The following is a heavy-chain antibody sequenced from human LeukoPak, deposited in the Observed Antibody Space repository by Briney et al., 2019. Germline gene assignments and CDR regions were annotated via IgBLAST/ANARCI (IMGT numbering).Heavy chain of an antibody. Sequence: GGSLRLSCAASGFTFSSYAMSWVRQAPGKGLEWVSALSGSAGSTYYADSVTGRFTISRDNSKNTLYLQMNSLRAEDTAVYYCARDQSSSFNYWGQGTLVTVSS. CDR2: LSGSAGST. D-gene: IGHD6-13*01. J-gene: IGHJ4*02. CDR3: ARDQSSSFNY. CDR1: GFTFSSYA. V-gene: IGHV3-23*01.